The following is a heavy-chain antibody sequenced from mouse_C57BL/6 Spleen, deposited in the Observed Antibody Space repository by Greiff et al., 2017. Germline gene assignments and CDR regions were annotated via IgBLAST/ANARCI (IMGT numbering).Heavy chain of an antibody. CDR2: IDPETGGT. J-gene: IGHJ4*01. CDR1: GYTFTDYE. Sequence: VQLQQSGAELVRPGASVTLSCKASGYTFTDYEMHWVKQTPVHGLEWIGAIDPETGGTAYNQKFKGKAILTADKSSSTAYMELRSLTSEDSAVYNWTRGELRLRNYAMDYWGQGTSVTVSS. CDR3: TRGELRLRNYAMDY. D-gene: IGHD3-2*02. V-gene: IGHV1-15*01.